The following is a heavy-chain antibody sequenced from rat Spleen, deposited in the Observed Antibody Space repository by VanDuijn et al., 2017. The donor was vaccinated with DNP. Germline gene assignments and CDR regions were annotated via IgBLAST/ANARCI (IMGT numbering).Heavy chain of an antibody. CDR3: TRVGDLDDGGDGDALDA. CDR2: ITSGAGTT. V-gene: IGHV5-31*01. CDR1: GFTFSYYW. D-gene: IGHD1-12*02. J-gene: IGHJ4*01. Sequence: EVQLVESGGDLVQPGGSLKLSCVASGFTFSYYWMTWIRQVPGKGLEWIASITSGAGTTSYADSVKGRFTVSRDDAGNTLYLQMNSLRSEDTATYYCTRVGDLDDGGDGDALDAWGQGTSVTVSS.